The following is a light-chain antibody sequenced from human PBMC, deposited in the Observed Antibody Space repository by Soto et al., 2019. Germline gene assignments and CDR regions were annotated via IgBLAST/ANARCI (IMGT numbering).Light chain of an antibody. CDR2: GVF. Sequence: QSVLTQPPSASGSPGQSVTISCTGTSNDIGAYNYVSWYQHHPGKVPKLLIYGVFRRPSGVPDRFSASKSGNTASLTVSGLQPEDEADYYCLSYVGRETGVFGSGTKVTVL. CDR3: LSYVGRETGV. CDR1: SNDIGAYNY. J-gene: IGLJ1*01. V-gene: IGLV2-8*01.